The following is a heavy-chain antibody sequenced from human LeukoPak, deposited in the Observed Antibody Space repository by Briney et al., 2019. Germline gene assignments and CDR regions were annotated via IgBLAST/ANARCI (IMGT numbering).Heavy chain of an antibody. CDR3: TRESYYDYVWGSYRSVYHFDY. CDR2: IRSKAYGGTT. J-gene: IGHJ4*02. V-gene: IGHV3-49*04. Sequence: GGSLRLSCTASGFTFGDYAMSWVRQAPGKGLEWVGFIRSKAYGGTTEYAASVKGRFTISRDDSKSIAYLQMNSLKTEDTAAYYCTRESYYDYVWGSYRSVYHFDYWGQGTLVTVSS. CDR1: GFTFGDYA. D-gene: IGHD3-16*02.